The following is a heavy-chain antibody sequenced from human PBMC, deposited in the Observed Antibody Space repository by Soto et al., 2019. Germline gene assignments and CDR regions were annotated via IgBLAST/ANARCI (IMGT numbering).Heavy chain of an antibody. D-gene: IGHD2-21*02. CDR1: GGSLNGRSYY. J-gene: IGHJ4*02. Sequence: SEPLSRTCSVSGGSLNGRSYYWGWIRQSPGKGLEWIGSIYYSGSTYYNPSLKSRVAMSVDTSKNQFSLKLRSVSAADTAVYYCARQRTSVVTQAYFDDWGQGSLVTVSS. V-gene: IGHV4-39*01. CDR3: ARQRTSVVTQAYFDD. CDR2: IYYSGST.